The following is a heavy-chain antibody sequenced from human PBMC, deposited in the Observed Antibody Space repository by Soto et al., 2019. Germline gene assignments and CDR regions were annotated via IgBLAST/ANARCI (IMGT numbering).Heavy chain of an antibody. CDR2: IRSKAYGGTT. CDR3: TTTEDYYYGMDV. CDR1: GFTVGNYD. Sequence: GGSLRLSCTASGFTVGNYDMNWVRQAPGKGLEWVGFIRSKAYGGTTEYAASVKGRFTISRDDSKNIPYLQMNSLKIEDTAVYYCTTTEDYYYGMDVWGQGTTVTVSS. V-gene: IGHV3-49*04. J-gene: IGHJ6*02.